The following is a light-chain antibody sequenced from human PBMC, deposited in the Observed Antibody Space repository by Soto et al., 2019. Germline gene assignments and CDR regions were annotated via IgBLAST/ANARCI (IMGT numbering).Light chain of an antibody. CDR3: SSYTSSGTVV. J-gene: IGLJ2*01. CDR1: SSDVGGYNY. V-gene: IGLV2-14*03. Sequence: QSALTQPASVSGSPGQSITISCTGTSSDVGGYNYVCWYQQHPGKAPKLIIYEVTNRPSGVSNRFSASKSGNTASLSISGLQAEYEADYYCSSYTSSGTVVFGGGTKLTVL. CDR2: EVT.